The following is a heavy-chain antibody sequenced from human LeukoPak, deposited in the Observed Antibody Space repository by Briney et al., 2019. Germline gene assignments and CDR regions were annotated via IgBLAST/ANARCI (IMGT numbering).Heavy chain of an antibody. CDR2: IYYSGST. J-gene: IGHJ3*02. CDR3: ANQRITMIVVVEAWDDAFDI. Sequence: SETLSLTCTVSGGSISSGDYYWSWIRQPPGKGLEWIGYIYYSGSTYYNPSLKSRVTISVDTSKNQFSLKLSSVTAADTAVYYCANQRITMIVVVEAWDDAFDIWGQGTMVTVSS. V-gene: IGHV4-30-4*01. CDR1: GGSISSGDYY. D-gene: IGHD3-22*01.